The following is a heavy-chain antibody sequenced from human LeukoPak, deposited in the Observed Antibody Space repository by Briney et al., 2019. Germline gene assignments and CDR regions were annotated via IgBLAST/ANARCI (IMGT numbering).Heavy chain of an antibody. V-gene: IGHV4-59*01. CDR2: FHDSEST. J-gene: IGHJ4*02. Sequence: SETLSLTCTVSGGSISNSYWSWIRQPPGKGLEWIGFFHDSESTNYNPSLKSRVSISLDTSKNQVSLWLRSVTAADTAVYYCARGDASGRPGIGFDFWGQGTLVTVSS. D-gene: IGHD1-26*01. CDR1: GGSISNSY. CDR3: ARGDASGRPGIGFDF.